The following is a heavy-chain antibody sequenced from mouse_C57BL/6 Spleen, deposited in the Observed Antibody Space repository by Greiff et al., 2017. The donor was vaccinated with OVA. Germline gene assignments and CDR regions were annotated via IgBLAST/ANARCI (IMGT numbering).Heavy chain of an antibody. CDR1: GFTFSDYY. CDR2: ISNGGGST. CDR3: ARVYSNYEAWFAY. D-gene: IGHD2-5*01. J-gene: IGHJ3*01. V-gene: IGHV5-12*01. Sequence: EVQRVESGGGLVQPGGSLKLSCAASGFTFSDYYMYWVRQTPEKRLEWVAYISNGGGSTYYPDTVKGRFTISRDNAKNTLYLQMSRLKSEDTAMYYCARVYSNYEAWFAYWGQGTLVTVSA.